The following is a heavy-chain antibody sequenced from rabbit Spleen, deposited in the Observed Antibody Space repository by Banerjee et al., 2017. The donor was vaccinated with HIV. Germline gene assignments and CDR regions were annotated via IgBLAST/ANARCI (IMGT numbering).Heavy chain of an antibody. J-gene: IGHJ4*01. Sequence: QEQLEESGGDLVKPEGSLTLTCTASGFSFSNGYDMCWVRQAPGKGLEWIACIGTGFGDTYYANWAKGRFTISKTSSTTVTLQVTSLTAADTATYFCARETWGATGNYGLWGQGTLVTVS. CDR2: IGTGFGDT. CDR3: ARETWGATGNYGL. V-gene: IGHV1S45*01. CDR1: GFSFSNGYD. D-gene: IGHD7-1*01.